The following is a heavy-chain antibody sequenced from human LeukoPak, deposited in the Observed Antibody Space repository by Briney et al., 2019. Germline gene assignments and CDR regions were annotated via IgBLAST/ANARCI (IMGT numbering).Heavy chain of an antibody. V-gene: IGHV4-59*01. CDR2: IYYSGST. CDR3: ASLAGSGSHTDAFDI. D-gene: IGHD3-10*01. Sequence: SETLSLTCAVYGGSFSGYYWSWIRQPPGKGLEWIGYIYYSGSTNYNPSLKSRVTISVDTSKNQFSLKLSSVTAADTAVYYCASLAGSGSHTDAFDIWGQGTMVTVSS. J-gene: IGHJ3*02. CDR1: GGSFSGYY.